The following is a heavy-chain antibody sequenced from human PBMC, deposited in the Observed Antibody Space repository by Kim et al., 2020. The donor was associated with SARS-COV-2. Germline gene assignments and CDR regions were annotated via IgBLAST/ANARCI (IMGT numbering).Heavy chain of an antibody. V-gene: IGHV3-30*18. CDR3: AKGQVATGRFLYSDYGMDV. D-gene: IGHD5-12*01. CDR1: GFTFSSYG. J-gene: IGHJ6*02. CDR2: ISYDGSNK. Sequence: GGSLRLSCAASGFTFSSYGMHWVRQAPGKGLEWVAVISYDGSNKYYADSVKGRFTISRDNSKNTLYLQMNSLRAEDTAVYYCAKGQVATGRFLYSDYGMDVWGQETTVTVSS.